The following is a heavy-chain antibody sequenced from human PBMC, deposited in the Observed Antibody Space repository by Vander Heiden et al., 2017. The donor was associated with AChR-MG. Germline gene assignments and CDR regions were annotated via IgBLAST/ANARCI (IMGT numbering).Heavy chain of an antibody. D-gene: IGHD2-2*01. CDR3: TRNPYASGWFDP. CDR2: MTPTSGYT. Sequence: QVQLVQSGAEVKKPGASVKVSCKASGYTFTTYDINWVRQAAGQGLEWMGWMTPTSGYTGYAQKFQGRITLTRDTSISTAYMELSSLRSEDTAVYFCTRNPYASGWFDPWGQGTLGTVSS. CDR1: GYTFTTYD. J-gene: IGHJ5*02. V-gene: IGHV1-8*01.